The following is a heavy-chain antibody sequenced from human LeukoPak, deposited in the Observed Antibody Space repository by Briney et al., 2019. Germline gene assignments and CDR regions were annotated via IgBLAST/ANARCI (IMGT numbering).Heavy chain of an antibody. V-gene: IGHV4-34*01. Sequence: SETLSLTCTVSGGSISSYYWSWIRQPPGKGLEWIGEINHSGSTNYNPSLKSRVTISVDTSKNQFSLKLSSVTAADTAVYYCASSPPHNYYYGSGSYYGHWGQGTLVTVSS. J-gene: IGHJ4*02. CDR2: INHSGST. D-gene: IGHD3-10*01. CDR1: GGSISSYY. CDR3: ASSPPHNYYYGSGSYYGH.